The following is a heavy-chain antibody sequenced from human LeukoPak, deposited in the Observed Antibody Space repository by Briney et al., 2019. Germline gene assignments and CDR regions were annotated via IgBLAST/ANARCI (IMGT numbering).Heavy chain of an antibody. V-gene: IGHV1-69*04. CDR1: GGTFSSYA. Sequence: GASVKVSCKASGGTFSSYAISWVRQAPGQGLEWMGRIIPIFGIANYAQKFQGRVTITADKSTSTAYMELSSLRSEDTAVYYCAGAGSGSGYPLDYWGQGTLVTVSS. J-gene: IGHJ4*02. D-gene: IGHD3-3*01. CDR3: AGAGSGSGYPLDY. CDR2: IIPIFGIA.